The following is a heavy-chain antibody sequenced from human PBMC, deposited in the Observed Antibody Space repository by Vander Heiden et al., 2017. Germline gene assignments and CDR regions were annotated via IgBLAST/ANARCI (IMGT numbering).Heavy chain of an antibody. CDR2: ISSSSSSR. D-gene: IGHD6-13*01. V-gene: IGHV3-48*02. CDR1: GFTFSTCG. Sequence: EVQLVEAGGGLVQPGGSLRLSCAASGFTFSTCGMNWVRQAPGKGLEWISYISSSSSSRYYADSVKGRFTISRDNDKNSLFLQMNSLRDEDTAMYYCTRSRWRYSSSWLYFDYWGQGTLVTVSS. J-gene: IGHJ4*02. CDR3: TRSRWRYSSSWLYFDY.